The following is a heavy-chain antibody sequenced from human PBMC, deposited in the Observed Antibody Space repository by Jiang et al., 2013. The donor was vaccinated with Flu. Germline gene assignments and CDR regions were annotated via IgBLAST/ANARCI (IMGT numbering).Heavy chain of an antibody. CDR2: ISYDGSNK. D-gene: IGHD3-9*01. V-gene: IGHV3-30-3*01. CDR3: ARSGGILTGYYSWYFDY. Sequence: RSLRLSCAASGFTFSSYAMHWVRQAPGKGLEWVAVISYDGSNKYYADSVKGRFTISRDNSKNTLYLQMNSLRAEDTAVYYCARSGGILTGYYSWYFDYWGQGTLVTVPS. CDR1: GFTFSSYA. J-gene: IGHJ4*02.